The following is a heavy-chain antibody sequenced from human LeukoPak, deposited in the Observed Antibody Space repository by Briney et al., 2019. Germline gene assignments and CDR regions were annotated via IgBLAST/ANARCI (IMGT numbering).Heavy chain of an antibody. J-gene: IGHJ4*02. CDR2: ISSGGSYI. V-gene: IGHV3-21*01. CDR3: ARGPALYCTSSSCLDGVD. CDR1: GFTVSSNY. D-gene: IGHD2-2*01. Sequence: PGGSLRLSCAASGFTVSSNYMNWVRQAPGKGLEWVSSISSGGSYISYADSVKGRFTVSRDNAKDSLFLQMRSLRDEDTAVYYCARGPALYCTSSSCLDGVDWGQGTLVSVSS.